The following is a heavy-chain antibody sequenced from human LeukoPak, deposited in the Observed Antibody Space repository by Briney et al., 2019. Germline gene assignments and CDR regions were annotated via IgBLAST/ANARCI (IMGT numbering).Heavy chain of an antibody. Sequence: SETLSLTCAVSGGSISSGGYSWSWIRQPPGKGLEWIGYIYHSGSTYYNPSLKSRVTISVDRSKNQFSLKLSSVTAADTAVYYCARDNKKAYYYGMDDWGQGTTVTVSS. CDR3: ARDNKKAYYYGMDD. V-gene: IGHV4-30-2*01. J-gene: IGHJ6*02. CDR2: IYHSGST. D-gene: IGHD1/OR15-1a*01. CDR1: GGSISSGGYS.